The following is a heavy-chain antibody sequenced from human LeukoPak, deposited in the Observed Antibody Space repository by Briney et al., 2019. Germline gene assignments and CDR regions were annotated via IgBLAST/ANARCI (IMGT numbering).Heavy chain of an antibody. CDR1: EFTFRNYW. D-gene: IGHD2-2*01. CDR3: ARVGDTSSLPGYFDY. J-gene: IGHJ4*02. V-gene: IGHV3-74*01. CDR2: INSDGGDT. Sequence: AGGSLRLSCAASEFTFRNYWMHWVRQAPGKGLVWVSRINSDGGDTHYADSVKGRFTISRDNAKNTLYLQMSSLRAEDTAVYYCARVGDTSSLPGYFDYWGQGTLVTVSS.